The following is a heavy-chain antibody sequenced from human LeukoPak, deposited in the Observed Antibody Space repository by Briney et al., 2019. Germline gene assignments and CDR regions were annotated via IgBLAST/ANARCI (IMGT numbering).Heavy chain of an antibody. V-gene: IGHV1-2*02. J-gene: IGHJ5*02. CDR2: INPNSGGT. Sequence: ASVKVSCKASGYTFTGYYMHWVRQAPGQGLEWMGWINPNSGGTNYAQKFQGRVTMTRDTSISTAYMELSSLRSEDTAVYYCAAQKTNWFDPWGQGTLVTVSS. CDR3: AAQKTNWFDP. CDR1: GYTFTGYY.